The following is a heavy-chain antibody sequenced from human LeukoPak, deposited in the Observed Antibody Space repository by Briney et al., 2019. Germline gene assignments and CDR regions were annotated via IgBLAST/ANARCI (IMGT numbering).Heavy chain of an antibody. D-gene: IGHD3-3*01. CDR2: INPNSGGT. V-gene: IGHV1-2*02. CDR1: GYTFTSYA. Sequence: ASVKVSCKASGYTFTSYAMNWVRQAPGQGLEWMGWINPNSGGTNYAQKFQGRVTMTRDTSISTAYMELRSLRPDDTAVYYCARESQYYDFWSGYSYYFDYWGQGTLVTVSS. CDR3: ARESQYYDFWSGYSYYFDY. J-gene: IGHJ4*02.